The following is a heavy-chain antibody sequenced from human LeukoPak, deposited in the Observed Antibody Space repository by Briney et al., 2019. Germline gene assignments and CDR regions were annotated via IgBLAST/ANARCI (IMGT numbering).Heavy chain of an antibody. D-gene: IGHD3-10*01. CDR2: INPNSGGT. Sequence: ASVKVSCKASGYTFTGYYMHWVRQAPGLGLEWMGWINPNSGGTNYAQKLQGRVTMTRDTSISTAYMELSRLRSDDTAVYYCARGVLWQQGSRYFDYWGQGTLVTVSS. CDR1: GYTFTGYY. V-gene: IGHV1-2*02. J-gene: IGHJ4*02. CDR3: ARGVLWQQGSRYFDY.